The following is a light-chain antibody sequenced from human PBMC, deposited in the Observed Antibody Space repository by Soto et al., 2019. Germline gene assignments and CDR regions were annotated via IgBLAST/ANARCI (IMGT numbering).Light chain of an antibody. V-gene: IGKV3D-15*01. CDR3: QQYNNWPLT. J-gene: IGKJ4*01. CDR1: QSISRT. CDR2: DAS. Sequence: IVLPQSPGTLSLSPGERASLSCRASQSISRTLAWYQQKSGQPPRLLIYDASTRATGFPARFSGSASGTEFTLTISSLQSEEFAVYYCQQYNNWPLTFGGGTKVDIK.